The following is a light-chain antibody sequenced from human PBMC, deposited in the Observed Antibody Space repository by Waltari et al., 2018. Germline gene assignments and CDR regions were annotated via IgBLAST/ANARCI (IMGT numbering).Light chain of an antibody. Sequence: DIQMTQSPSSLSASVGDRVTITCRASQGISNYLAWYQQKPGKVPKLLIYAASTLQSGVPSRFSGRGSWTDFTLTISSLQPEDVATYYCQKYNSAPLITFGQGTRLEIK. CDR1: QGISNY. CDR3: QKYNSAPLIT. V-gene: IGKV1-27*01. J-gene: IGKJ5*01. CDR2: AAS.